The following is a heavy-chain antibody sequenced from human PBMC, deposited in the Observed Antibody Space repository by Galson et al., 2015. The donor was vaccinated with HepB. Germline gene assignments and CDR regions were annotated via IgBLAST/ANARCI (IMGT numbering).Heavy chain of an antibody. CDR3: VKEGSWFGGDWFDP. CDR2: INGRGSTR. CDR1: GFIFRHHA. D-gene: IGHD3-16*01. Sequence: SLRLSCAGSGFIFRHHAMAWIRQAPGKGLEWVSGINGRGSTRSYSDAVKGRLSISRDNSKDTVFLQMDNLRAEDTAVNYCVKEGSWFGGDWFDPWGQGALVTVS. J-gene: IGHJ5*02. V-gene: IGHV3-23*01.